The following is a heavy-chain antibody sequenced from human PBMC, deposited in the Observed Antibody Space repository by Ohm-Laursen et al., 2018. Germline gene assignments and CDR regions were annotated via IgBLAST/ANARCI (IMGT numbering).Heavy chain of an antibody. CDR2: ISSSGSTI. Sequence: SLRLSCAASGFTFSDYYMSWIRQAPGKGLEWASYISSSGSTIYYADSVKGRSTISRDNAKNSLYLQMNSLRAEDTAVYYCARDGGSYQDDVFDIWGQGTMVTVSS. CDR3: ARDGGSYQDDVFDI. CDR1: GFTFSDYY. J-gene: IGHJ3*02. V-gene: IGHV3-11*01. D-gene: IGHD3-16*01.